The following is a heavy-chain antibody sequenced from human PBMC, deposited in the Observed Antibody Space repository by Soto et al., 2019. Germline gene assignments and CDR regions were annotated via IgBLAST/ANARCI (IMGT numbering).Heavy chain of an antibody. CDR1: GGSISSSSYY. CDR2: IYYSGST. D-gene: IGHD6-19*01. Sequence: SETLSLTCTVSGGSISSSSYYWGWIRQPPGKGLEWIGSIYYSGSTYYNPSLKSRVTISVDTSKNQFSLKLSSVTAADTAVYYCARPAGSGWRYYYYGMDVWGQGTTVTAP. V-gene: IGHV4-39*01. CDR3: ARPAGSGWRYYYYGMDV. J-gene: IGHJ6*02.